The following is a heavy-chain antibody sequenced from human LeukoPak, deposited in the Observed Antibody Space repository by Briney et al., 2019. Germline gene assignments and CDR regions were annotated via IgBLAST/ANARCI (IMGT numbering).Heavy chain of an antibody. J-gene: IGHJ4*02. CDR1: GFTFSSYA. V-gene: IGHV3-23*01. D-gene: IGHD4-17*01. CDR3: AKAPNVGGDYLFDC. Sequence: GGSLRLSCAASGFTFSSYAMNWVRQAPGKGLEWVSAISGSGGSTYYADSVKGRFTISRDNSKNTLYLQMNSLRAEDTAVYYCAKAPNVGGDYLFDCWGQGTLVTVSS. CDR2: ISGSGGST.